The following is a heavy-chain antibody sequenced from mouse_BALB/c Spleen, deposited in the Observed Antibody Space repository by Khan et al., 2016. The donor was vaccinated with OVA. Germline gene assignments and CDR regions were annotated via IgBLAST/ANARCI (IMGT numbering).Heavy chain of an antibody. D-gene: IGHD1-1*01. Sequence: EVELVESGGDLVEPGGSLKLSCVASGFTFSTYGMSWVRQTPDKRLEWVATISTGGHYTYYPDSVRGRFTISRDNAKNTLYLQMTSLKSEDTAMFYCAKLGYYYDSGGFDYWGQGTLVTVSA. CDR2: ISTGGHYT. CDR1: GFTFSTYG. J-gene: IGHJ3*01. CDR3: AKLGYYYDSGGFDY. V-gene: IGHV5-6*01.